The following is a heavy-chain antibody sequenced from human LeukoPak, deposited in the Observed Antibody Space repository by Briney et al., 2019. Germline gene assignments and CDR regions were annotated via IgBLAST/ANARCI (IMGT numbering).Heavy chain of an antibody. D-gene: IGHD7-27*01. CDR2: ISASAGST. J-gene: IGHJ5*02. CDR1: GFTFSSSA. V-gene: IGHV3-23*01. CDR3: TRNWGSDNWFDP. Sequence: GGSLRLSCAASGFTFSSSAMSWVRQAPRQGLEWVSTISASAGSTFLADSVKGRFTISRDNSKNTLYLQMSSLRAEDTAVYYCTRNWGSDNWFDPWGQGTLVTVSS.